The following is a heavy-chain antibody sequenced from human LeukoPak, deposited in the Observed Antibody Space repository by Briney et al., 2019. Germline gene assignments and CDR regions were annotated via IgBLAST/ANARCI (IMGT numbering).Heavy chain of an antibody. CDR1: GGSFSGYY. Sequence: SETLCLTCAVYGGSFSGYYWSWIRQPPGKGLEWIGEINHSESTNYNPSLKSRVTMSVDTSQNQFSLKLSSVTAADTAVYYCTRSGLTGMRQYPRADYYYYGMDVWGQGTAVTVSS. V-gene: IGHV4-34*01. J-gene: IGHJ6*02. D-gene: IGHD2-2*02. CDR3: TRSGLTGMRQYPRADYYYYGMDV. CDR2: INHSEST.